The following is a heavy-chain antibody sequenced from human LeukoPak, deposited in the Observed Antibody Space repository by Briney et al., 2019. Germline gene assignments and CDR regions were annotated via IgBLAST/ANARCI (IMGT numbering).Heavy chain of an antibody. CDR3: ARGGQGYNPHDY. V-gene: IGHV3-53*01. CDR2: IYYDGST. CDR1: GFTVSTHY. J-gene: IGHJ4*02. Sequence: PGGSLRLSCAVSGFTVSTHYMSWVRQAPGEGLEWLSVIYYDGSTYYADSVEGRFTISKDNSKNTLYLQMNTLRAEDTAVYYCARGGQGYNPHDYWGQGTLVTVSS. D-gene: IGHD5-24*01.